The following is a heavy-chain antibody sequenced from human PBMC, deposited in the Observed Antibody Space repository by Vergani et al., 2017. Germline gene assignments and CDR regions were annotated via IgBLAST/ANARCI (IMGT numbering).Heavy chain of an antibody. CDR1: GRSFSGYY. CDR2: INHSGST. CDR3: ASSGWDVDY. V-gene: IGHV4-34*01. Sequence: QVQLQQWGAGLLKPSETLSLTCAVYGRSFSGYYWSWIRQPPGKGLEWIGAINHSGSTNYNPSLKSRVTISVDTSKNQFSLKLSSVTAADTAVYYCASSGWDVDYWGQGTLVTVSS. J-gene: IGHJ4*02. D-gene: IGHD6-19*01.